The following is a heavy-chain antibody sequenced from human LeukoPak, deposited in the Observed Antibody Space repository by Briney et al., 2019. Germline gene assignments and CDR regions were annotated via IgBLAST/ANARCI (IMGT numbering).Heavy chain of an antibody. V-gene: IGHV3-73*01. D-gene: IGHD3-10*01. CDR3: TRLYYYGSGSYYTNYYYGMDV. CDR2: IRSKANSYAT. J-gene: IGHJ6*04. CDR1: GFTFSGSA. Sequence: GGSLRLSCAASGFTFSGSAMHWVRQASGKGLEWVGRIRSKANSYATAYAASVKGRFTISRGDSKNTAYLQMNSLKTEDTAVYYCTRLYYYGSGSYYTNYYYGMDVWGKGTTVTVFS.